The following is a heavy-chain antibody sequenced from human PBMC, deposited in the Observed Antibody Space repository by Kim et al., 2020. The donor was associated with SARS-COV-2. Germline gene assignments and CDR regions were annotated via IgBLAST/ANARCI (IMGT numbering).Heavy chain of an antibody. D-gene: IGHD6-19*01. CDR3: ARPVATMDSSGWSYYGMDV. CDR2: IYPGDSDT. Sequence: GESLKISCKGSGYSFTSYWIGWVRQMPGKGLEWMGIIYPGDSDTRYSPSFQGQVTISADKSISTAYLQWSSLKASDTAMYYCARPVATMDSSGWSYYGMDVWGQGTTVTVSS. J-gene: IGHJ6*02. V-gene: IGHV5-51*01. CDR1: GYSFTSYW.